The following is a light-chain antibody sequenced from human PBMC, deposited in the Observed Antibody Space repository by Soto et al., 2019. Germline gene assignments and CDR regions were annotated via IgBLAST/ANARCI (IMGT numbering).Light chain of an antibody. J-gene: IGKJ1*01. Sequence: DIQMTQFPSSLSPSVGDRVTITCRASQGIRNDLAWYQQKPGKAPKRLIYAASSLQSGVPSRFSGSGSGTEVTLAISSLEPQDFASFYCLQRSTYPLTFGQGTKVEIK. V-gene: IGKV1-17*01. CDR3: LQRSTYPLT. CDR1: QGIRND. CDR2: AAS.